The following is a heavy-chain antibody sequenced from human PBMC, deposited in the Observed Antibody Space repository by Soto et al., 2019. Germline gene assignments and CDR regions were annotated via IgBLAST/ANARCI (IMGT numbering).Heavy chain of an antibody. CDR3: ARNYFDSGGGFDY. Sequence: PGGSLRLSCAASGFTVSSNYMSWVRQAPGKGLEWVSVIYSGGSTYYADSVKGRFTVSRDNSKNTLYLQMNSLRAEDTAVYYCARNYFDSGGGFDYWGQGTRVTVSS. J-gene: IGHJ4*02. CDR2: IYSGGST. D-gene: IGHD3-22*01. CDR1: GFTVSSNY. V-gene: IGHV3-53*01.